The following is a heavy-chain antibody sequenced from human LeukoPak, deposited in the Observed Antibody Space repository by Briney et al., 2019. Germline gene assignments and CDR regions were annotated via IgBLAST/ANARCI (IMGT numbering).Heavy chain of an antibody. CDR1: GFTFSSSA. CDR2: INHSGST. V-gene: IGHV4-34*01. D-gene: IGHD5-18*01. Sequence: GSLRLSCAASGFTFSSSAMSWIRQPPGKGLEWIGEINHSGSTNYNPSLKSRVTISVDTSKNQFSLKLSSVTAADTAVYYCARGDTAMVNWFDPWGQGTLVTVSS. J-gene: IGHJ5*02. CDR3: ARGDTAMVNWFDP.